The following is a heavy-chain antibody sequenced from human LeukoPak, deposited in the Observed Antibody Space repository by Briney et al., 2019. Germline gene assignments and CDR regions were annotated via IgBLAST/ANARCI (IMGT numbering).Heavy chain of an antibody. J-gene: IGHJ4*02. CDR2: INPNSGGS. CDR1: GYTFTGYY. CDR3: AGDGYNSRRFFDY. V-gene: IGHV1-2*02. Sequence: ASVKVSCKAAGYTFTGYYMHWVRQAPGQGLEWMAWINPNSGGSNYAQKFQGRVTMTSDTSINTAYMELSRLISDDTAVYYCAGDGYNSRRFFDYWGQGTLVTVSS. D-gene: IGHD5-24*01.